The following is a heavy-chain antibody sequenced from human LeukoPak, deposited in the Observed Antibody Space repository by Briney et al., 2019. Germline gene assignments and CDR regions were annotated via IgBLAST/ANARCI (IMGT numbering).Heavy chain of an antibody. J-gene: IGHJ6*03. V-gene: IGHV1-69*13. CDR1: GGTFSSYA. D-gene: IGHD2-2*01. CDR2: IIPIFGTA. Sequence: GASVKVSCKASGGTFSSYAISWVRQAPGQGLEWMGGIIPIFGTANYAQKFQGRVTITADESTSTAYMELSSLRSEDTAVYYCARALDIVVVPGEYYYYMDVWGKGTTVTVSS. CDR3: ARALDIVVVPGEYYYYMDV.